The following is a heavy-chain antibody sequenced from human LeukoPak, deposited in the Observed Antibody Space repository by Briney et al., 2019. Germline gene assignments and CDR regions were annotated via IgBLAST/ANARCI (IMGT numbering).Heavy chain of an antibody. CDR1: GFTFSSYW. V-gene: IGHV3-7*01. D-gene: IGHD3-10*01. CDR2: IKQEGSEK. Sequence: PGGSLRLSCAASGFTFSSYWMSWVRQAPGKGLEGVANIKQEGSEKYYVDSVKGRFTISRDNAKNSLYLQMNSLRAEDTAVYYCARKGVRSSGSSPASYYYGMDVWGQGTTVTVSS. J-gene: IGHJ6*02. CDR3: ARKGVRSSGSSPASYYYGMDV.